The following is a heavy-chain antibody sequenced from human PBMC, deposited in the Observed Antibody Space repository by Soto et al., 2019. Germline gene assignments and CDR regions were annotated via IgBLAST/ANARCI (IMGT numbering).Heavy chain of an antibody. J-gene: IGHJ3*02. D-gene: IGHD3-22*01. Sequence: LSLTCAVSGGSISSGGYSWSWIRQPPGKGLEWIGYIYHSGSTYYNPSLKSRVTISVDRSKNQFSLKLSSVTAADTAVYYCARESAYYDSSGYYSRAFDIWGQGTMVTVSS. V-gene: IGHV4-30-2*01. CDR1: GGSISSGGYS. CDR2: IYHSGST. CDR3: ARESAYYDSSGYYSRAFDI.